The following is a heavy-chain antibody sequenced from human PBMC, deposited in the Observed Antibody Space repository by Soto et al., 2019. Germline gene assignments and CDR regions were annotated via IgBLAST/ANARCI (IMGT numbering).Heavy chain of an antibody. D-gene: IGHD3-16*02. CDR2: IYHTGST. CDR1: GVTVSSDAYY. V-gene: IGHV4-31*03. J-gene: IGHJ4*02. Sequence: LSLTCTVSGVTVSSDAYYWSWIRQHPGKGLEWIGNIYHTGSTYYSPSLKSRVVISLDTSNNQFSLTLTFVTAADTAVYYCARYRFGGNKCSEFDYWGRGTLVTVAS. CDR3: ARYRFGGNKCSEFDY.